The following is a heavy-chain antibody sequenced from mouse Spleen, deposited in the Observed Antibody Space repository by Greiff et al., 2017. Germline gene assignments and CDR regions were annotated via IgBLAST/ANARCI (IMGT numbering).Heavy chain of an antibody. D-gene: IGHD3-2*01. CDR1: GYAFSSYW. J-gene: IGHJ3*01. CDR2: IYPGDGDT. V-gene: IGHV1-80*01. CDR3: ARGKTARAGFAY. Sequence: VKLMESGAELVRPGSSVKISCKASGYAFSSYWMNWVKQRPGQGLEWIGQIYPGDGDTNYNGKFKGKATLTADKSSSTAYMQLSSLTSEDSAVYFCARGKTARAGFAYWGQGTLVTVSA.